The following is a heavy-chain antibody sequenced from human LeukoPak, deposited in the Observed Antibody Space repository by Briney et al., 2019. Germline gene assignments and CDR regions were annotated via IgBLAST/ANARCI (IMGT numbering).Heavy chain of an antibody. CDR2: ISSSGSTI. CDR1: GFTFSSYE. V-gene: IGHV3-48*03. D-gene: IGHD3-22*01. CDR3: ARGKYYYDSSGYPNWFDP. J-gene: IGHJ5*02. Sequence: GGSLRLSCAASGFTFSSYEMNWVRQAPGKGLEWVSYISSSGSTIYYADSVKGRFTISRDNAKNSLYLQMNSLRAEDTAVYYCARGKYYYDSSGYPNWFDPWGQGTLVTVSS.